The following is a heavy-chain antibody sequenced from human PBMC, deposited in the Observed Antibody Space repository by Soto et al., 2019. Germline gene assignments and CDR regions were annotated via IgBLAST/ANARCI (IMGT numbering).Heavy chain of an antibody. V-gene: IGHV4-30-2*01. Sequence: QLQLHMSGSGLVKPSQTLSLTCTVSGASITYGAYSWSWFRQTPGKGLEWIGYINHLETTFYNPSFESRLTLSIDRTKNQFSLNLKSMFAADRAVYFCARGGGFDSFDYWGQGILVTVSS. CDR2: INHLETT. CDR1: GASITYGAYS. CDR3: ARGGGFDSFDY. D-gene: IGHD3-10*01. J-gene: IGHJ4*02.